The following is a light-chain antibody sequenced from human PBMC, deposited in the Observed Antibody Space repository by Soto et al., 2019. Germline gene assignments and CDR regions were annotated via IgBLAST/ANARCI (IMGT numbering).Light chain of an antibody. Sequence: QSVLTQPPSVSGAPGQRVSISCTGSNTNIGAGYDVNWYQQLPGTAPKLLIYANINRPSGVPDRFSGSKSGASAFLVITGLQAEDEADYYCCSYAGSSTLVFGGGTKLTVL. V-gene: IGLV1-40*01. CDR2: ANI. CDR3: CSYAGSSTLV. CDR1: NTNIGAGYD. J-gene: IGLJ2*01.